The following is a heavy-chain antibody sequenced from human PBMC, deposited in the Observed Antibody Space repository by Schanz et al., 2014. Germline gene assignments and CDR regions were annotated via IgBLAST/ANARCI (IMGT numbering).Heavy chain of an antibody. D-gene: IGHD6-13*01. J-gene: IGHJ4*02. Sequence: VQLVQSGAEVKKPGASVKVSCKVSGYSLNELSMHWVRQAPGRGLEWMGGFHHEDGDTVYAQKFQGRVTMTEDTSTETAYMELSGLRSGDTAVYYCARDGEAAAGCDYWGQGTLVDVSS. V-gene: IGHV1-24*01. CDR2: FHHEDGDT. CDR3: ARDGEAAAGCDY. CDR1: GYSLNELS.